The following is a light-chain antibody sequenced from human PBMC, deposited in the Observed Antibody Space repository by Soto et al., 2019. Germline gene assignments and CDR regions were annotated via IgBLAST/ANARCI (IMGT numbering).Light chain of an antibody. Sequence: DIQMTPPPSTLSASVGDRVTITCRASQSISSWLAWYQQKPGKAPKVLIYAASSLQSGVPSRFSGSGSGTDFTLTISSLQPEDSATYYCHHYNTYSTFGQGTKVDIK. V-gene: IGKV1-5*01. J-gene: IGKJ1*01. CDR3: HHYNTYST. CDR2: AAS. CDR1: QSISSW.